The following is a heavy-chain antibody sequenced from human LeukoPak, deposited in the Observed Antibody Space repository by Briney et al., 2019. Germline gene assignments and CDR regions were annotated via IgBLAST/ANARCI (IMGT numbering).Heavy chain of an antibody. J-gene: IGHJ4*02. CDR2: IHNSGRT. CDR1: GGSVSSYY. Sequence: PSQTLSLTCSVSGGSVSSYYWSWIRQSPGKGMEWTGYIHNSGRTNYNPSLKSRVTGSVDTSKNQVSLRLSSVTAADTAVYYCARHGTISSESYFDYWGQGALVTVSS. D-gene: IGHD1-14*01. V-gene: IGHV4-59*08. CDR3: ARHGTISSESYFDY.